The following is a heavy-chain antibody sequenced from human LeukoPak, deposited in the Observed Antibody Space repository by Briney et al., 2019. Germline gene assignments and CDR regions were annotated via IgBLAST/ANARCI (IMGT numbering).Heavy chain of an antibody. CDR1: GGSISSYY. CDR2: IYYSGST. D-gene: IGHD3-10*01. J-gene: IGHJ5*02. Sequence: SETLSLTCTVSGGSISSYYWSWIRQPPGKGLEWIGYIYYSGSTNYNPSLKSRVTISVDTSKNQFSLKLSSVTAADTAVYYCARCPVRGGSYWFDPWGQGTLVTVSS. V-gene: IGHV4-59*01. CDR3: ARCPVRGGSYWFDP.